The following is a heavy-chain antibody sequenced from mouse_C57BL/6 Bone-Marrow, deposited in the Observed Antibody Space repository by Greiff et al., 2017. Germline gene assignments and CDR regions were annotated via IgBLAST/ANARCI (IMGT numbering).Heavy chain of an antibody. CDR3: TYYGSLVV. J-gene: IGHJ1*03. CDR1: GFNIKDDY. CDR2: IDPENGDT. Sequence: EVKLQESGAELVRPGASVKLSCTASGFNIKDDYMHWVKQRPEQGLEWIGWIDPENGDTEYASKFQGKATITADTSSNTAYLQLSSLTSEDTAVYYCTYYGSLVVWGTGTTVTVSS. D-gene: IGHD1-1*01. V-gene: IGHV14-4*01.